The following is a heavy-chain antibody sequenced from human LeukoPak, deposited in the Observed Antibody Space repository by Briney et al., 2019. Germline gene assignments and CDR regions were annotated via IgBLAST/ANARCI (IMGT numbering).Heavy chain of an antibody. CDR2: IKSKTDGGTT. D-gene: IGHD2-15*01. V-gene: IGHV3-15*01. CDR1: GFIFSNAW. CDR3: TTQLWDIVVVVAATSFDY. Sequence: GGSLRLSCAASGFIFSNAWMSWVRQAPGKGPEWVGRIKSKTDGGTTDYAAPVKGRFTISRDDSKNTLYLQMNSLKTEDTAVYYCTTQLWDIVVVVAATSFDYWGQGTLVTVSS. J-gene: IGHJ4*02.